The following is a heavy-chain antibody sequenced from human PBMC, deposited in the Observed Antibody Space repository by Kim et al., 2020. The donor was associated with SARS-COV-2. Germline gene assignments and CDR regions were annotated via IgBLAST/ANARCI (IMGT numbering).Heavy chain of an antibody. D-gene: IGHD3-22*01. CDR3: AKDFYWDNSCGGAFDM. CDR2: ISGSGGST. J-gene: IGHJ3*02. Sequence: GGSLRLSCAASGFTFSSFAMNWVRQAPGKGLEWVSGISGSGGSTYYAVSVKGRFTFSRDNSKNTLYLQMNSLRTEDTAVYYCAKDFYWDNSCGGAFDMWGRGTMV. CDR1: GFTFSSFA. V-gene: IGHV3-23*01.